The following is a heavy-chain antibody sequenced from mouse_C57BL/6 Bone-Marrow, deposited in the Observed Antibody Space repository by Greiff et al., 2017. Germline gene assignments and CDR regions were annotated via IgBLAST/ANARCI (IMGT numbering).Heavy chain of an antibody. V-gene: IGHV7-3*01. CDR1: GFTFTDYY. J-gene: IGHJ2*01. D-gene: IGHD1-1*01. Sequence: EVKVEESGGGLVQPGGSLSLSCEASGFTFTDYYMSWVRQPPGKALAWLGFISNKANGYTTEYSASVKGRFTISRNNSQIILYVQINARRAEDSATCYGAKYIVGSSPYFDYWGQGTTLTVAS. CDR3: AKYIVGSSPYFDY. CDR2: ISNKANGYTT.